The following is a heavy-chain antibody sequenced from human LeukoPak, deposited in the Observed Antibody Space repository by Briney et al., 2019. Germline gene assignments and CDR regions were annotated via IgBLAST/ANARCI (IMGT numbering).Heavy chain of an antibody. J-gene: IGHJ4*02. CDR1: GFTFSSYG. Sequence: GRSLRLSCAASGFTFSSYGMHWVRQAPGKGLEWVAVISYDGSNKYYADSVKGRFTISRDNSKNTLYLQMNSLRAEDAAVYYCAKGIAYDSSGYSNFDYWGQGTLVTVSS. D-gene: IGHD3-22*01. V-gene: IGHV3-30*18. CDR2: ISYDGSNK. CDR3: AKGIAYDSSGYSNFDY.